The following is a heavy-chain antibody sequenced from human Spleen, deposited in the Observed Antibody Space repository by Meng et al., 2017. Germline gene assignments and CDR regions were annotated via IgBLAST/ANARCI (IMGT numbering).Heavy chain of an antibody. J-gene: IGHJ6*02. Sequence: SETLSLTCAVYGGSFSGYYWSWIRQPPGKGLEWIGEINHSGSTNYNPSLKSRVTISVDTSKNQFSLKLSSVTAADTAVYYCVRDAALRGFWPDLYGMDVWGQGTTVTVSS. CDR1: GGSFSGYY. CDR2: INHSGST. CDR3: VRDAALRGFWPDLYGMDV. D-gene: IGHD5-12*01. V-gene: IGHV4-34*01.